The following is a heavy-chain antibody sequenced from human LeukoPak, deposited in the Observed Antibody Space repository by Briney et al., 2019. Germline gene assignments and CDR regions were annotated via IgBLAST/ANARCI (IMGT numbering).Heavy chain of an antibody. Sequence: SETLSLTCAVYGGSFSGYYWSWIRQPPGKGLEWIGEINHSGSTNYNPPLKSRVTISVDTSKNQFSLKLSSVTAADTAVYYCARGWGPAYCGGDCHRHFDYWGQGTLVTVSS. D-gene: IGHD2-21*02. V-gene: IGHV4-34*01. CDR1: GGSFSGYY. CDR3: ARGWGPAYCGGDCHRHFDY. CDR2: INHSGST. J-gene: IGHJ4*02.